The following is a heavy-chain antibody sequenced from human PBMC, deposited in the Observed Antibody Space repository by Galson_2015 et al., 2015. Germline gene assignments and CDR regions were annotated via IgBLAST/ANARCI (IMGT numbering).Heavy chain of an antibody. J-gene: IGHJ4*02. V-gene: IGHV2-5*02. CDR1: GFSLRTDGMG. CDR3: VHSTRRAACSGRRCYYTDH. Sequence: PALVKPTQTLTLTCTFSGFSLRTDGMGVGWIRQPPGKALEWLARTYWDEDKAYSPSLRSRLTITQDTSKNQVVLTMTNMDPVDTATYYCVHSTRRAACSGRRCYYTDHWGQGTLVTVSS. CDR2: TYWDEDK. D-gene: IGHD2-15*01.